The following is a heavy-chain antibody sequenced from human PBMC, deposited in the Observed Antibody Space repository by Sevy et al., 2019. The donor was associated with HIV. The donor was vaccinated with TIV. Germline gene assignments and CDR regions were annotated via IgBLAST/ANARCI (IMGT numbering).Heavy chain of an antibody. CDR2: INPGNGNT. V-gene: IGHV1-3*01. CDR3: ARSVIPTAIFDY. Sequence: ASVKVSCKASGYTFTSYAIHWVRQAPGQRLEWMGWINPGNGNTKYSQKFLGRVTITRDTSASTTYMELSSLRSEDTAVYYCARSVIPTAIFDYWGRRTLVTVSS. CDR1: GYTFTSYA. D-gene: IGHD2-2*01. J-gene: IGHJ4*02.